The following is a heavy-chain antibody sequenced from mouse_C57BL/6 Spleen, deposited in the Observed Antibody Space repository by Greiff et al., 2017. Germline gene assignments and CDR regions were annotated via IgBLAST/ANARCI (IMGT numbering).Heavy chain of an antibody. CDR2: IYPGSGNT. CDR1: GYTFTDYY. Sequence: QVQLQQSGAELVRPGASVKLSCKASGYTFTDYYINWVKQRPGQGLEWIAMIYPGSGNTYYNDKFKGKATLTAEKSSSTAYMQLISLTSDDSAVYFCGRGEYWAYFDVWGKGTTLTVSS. D-gene: IGHD4-1*01. V-gene: IGHV1-76*01. CDR3: GRGEYWAYFDV. J-gene: IGHJ1*03.